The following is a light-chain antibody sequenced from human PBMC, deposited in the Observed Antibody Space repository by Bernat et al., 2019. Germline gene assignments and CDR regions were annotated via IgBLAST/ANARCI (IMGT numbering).Light chain of an antibody. J-gene: IGLJ2*01. CDR2: RNN. CDR3: AAWDDSLNGVV. V-gene: IGLV1-44*01. CDR1: SSNIGSNT. Sequence: QSVLTQPPSASGTPGQRVTISCSGSSSNIGSNTVHWYQQLPGTAPKLLIYRNNYRPSGVPDRFSGSKSGTSASLAISGLQSEDEADYYCAAWDDSLNGVVFGGGTKLTVL.